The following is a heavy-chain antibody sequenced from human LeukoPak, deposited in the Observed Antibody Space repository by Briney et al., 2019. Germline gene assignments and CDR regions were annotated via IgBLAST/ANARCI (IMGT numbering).Heavy chain of an antibody. Sequence: SETLSLTCAVYSGSFSGYYWTWFRQPPGKGLEWIGYIYYSGSTNYNPSLKSRVTISVDTSKNQFSLKLSSVTAADTAVYYCARVAYYYDSSGYYSRYDAFDIWGQGTMVTVSS. V-gene: IGHV4-59*01. CDR3: ARVAYYYDSSGYYSRYDAFDI. CDR2: IYYSGST. D-gene: IGHD3-22*01. J-gene: IGHJ3*02. CDR1: SGSFSGYY.